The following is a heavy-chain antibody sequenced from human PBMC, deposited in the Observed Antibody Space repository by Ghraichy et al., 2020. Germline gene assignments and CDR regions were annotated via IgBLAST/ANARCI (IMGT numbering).Heavy chain of an antibody. D-gene: IGHD2-21*02. J-gene: IGHJ5*02. CDR3: AKDMTFSSIVVVTAILPWFDP. Sequence: GSLRLSCAASGFTFSSYGMHWVRQAPGKGLEWVAFIRYDGSNKYYADSVKGRFTISRDNSKNTLYLQMNSLRAEDTAVYYCAKDMTFSSIVVVTAILPWFDPWGQGTLVTVSS. CDR1: GFTFSSYG. CDR2: IRYDGSNK. V-gene: IGHV3-30*02.